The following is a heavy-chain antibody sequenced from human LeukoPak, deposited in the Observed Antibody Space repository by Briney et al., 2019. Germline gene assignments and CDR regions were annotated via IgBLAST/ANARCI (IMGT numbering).Heavy chain of an antibody. CDR1: GYTFTDYY. Sequence: ASAKISCKVSGYTFTDYYMHWVQQAPGKGLEWMGLVDPEDGETIYAEKFQGRVTITADTSTDTAYMELSSLRSEDTAVYYCATPSQKDYYDSSGYSSYYMDVWGKGTTVTVSS. D-gene: IGHD3-22*01. CDR3: ATPSQKDYYDSSGYSSYYMDV. J-gene: IGHJ6*03. CDR2: VDPEDGET. V-gene: IGHV1-69-2*01.